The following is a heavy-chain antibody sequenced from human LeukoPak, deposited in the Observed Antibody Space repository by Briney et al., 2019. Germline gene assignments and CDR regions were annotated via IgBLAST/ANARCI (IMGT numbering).Heavy chain of an antibody. D-gene: IGHD2/OR15-2a*01. CDR3: ARDGHIVNFDY. Sequence: ASVKVSCKASGYTFIDYFIHWVRQAPGQGLEWMGRINPNSGGTDYAQNFQGRVTMTRDTSISTAYMELSRLRSDDTAVYYCARDGHIVNFDYWGQGTLVTVSS. V-gene: IGHV1-2*06. CDR2: INPNSGGT. CDR1: GYTFIDYF. J-gene: IGHJ4*02.